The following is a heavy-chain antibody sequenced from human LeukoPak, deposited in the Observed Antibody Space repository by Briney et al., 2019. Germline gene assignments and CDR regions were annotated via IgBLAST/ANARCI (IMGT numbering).Heavy chain of an antibody. Sequence: SETLSLTCIVSGGSISNSYRGWIRQPAGKGLEWIGRIYSSGSTNYNPSLKSRVTMSVDTSKNQFFLKLTSVTAADTAVYYCVRGDGSGTYWFDPWGQGTLVTVSS. J-gene: IGHJ5*02. CDR1: GGSISNSY. CDR3: VRGDGSGTYWFDP. D-gene: IGHD3-10*01. V-gene: IGHV4-4*07. CDR2: IYSSGST.